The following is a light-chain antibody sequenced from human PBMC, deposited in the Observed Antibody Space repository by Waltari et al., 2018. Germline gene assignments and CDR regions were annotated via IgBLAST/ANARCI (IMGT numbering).Light chain of an antibody. CDR2: EGS. J-gene: IGLJ2*01. CDR1: SSDGGSYNL. V-gene: IGLV2-23*01. Sequence: QSALTQPASVSGSPGQSITIPCTGTSSDGGSYNLVSWYQQYPGKAPKLMIYEGSKRPSGVSHRFSGSKSGNTASLTIYGLQAEDEADYYCCSYAGSSTVVFGGGTKLTVL. CDR3: CSYAGSSTVV.